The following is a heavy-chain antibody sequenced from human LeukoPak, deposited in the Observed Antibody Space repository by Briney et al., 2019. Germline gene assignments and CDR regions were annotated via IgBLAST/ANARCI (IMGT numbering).Heavy chain of an antibody. CDR1: GGSISSYY. Sequence: PSETLSLTCTVSGGSISSYYWSWIRQPPGKGLEWIGYIYYSGSTNYNPSLKSRVTISVDTSKNQFSLKLSSVTAADTAVYYCARDRIDGSIWLTSDYWGQGTLVTVSS. CDR2: IYYSGST. J-gene: IGHJ4*02. D-gene: IGHD6-13*01. V-gene: IGHV4-59*01. CDR3: ARDRIDGSIWLTSDY.